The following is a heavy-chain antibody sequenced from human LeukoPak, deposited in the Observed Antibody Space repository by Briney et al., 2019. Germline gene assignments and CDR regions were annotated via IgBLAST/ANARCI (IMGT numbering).Heavy chain of an antibody. Sequence: QAGGSLRLSCAASGFTVSSNYMSWVRQAPGKGLEWVSVIYSGGSTYYADSVKGRFTISRDNSKNTLYLQMNSLRAEDTAVYYCAKDRRPSGSYYGPLDYWGQGTLVTVSS. CDR3: AKDRRPSGSYYGPLDY. V-gene: IGHV3-53*05. J-gene: IGHJ4*02. CDR2: IYSGGST. D-gene: IGHD1-26*01. CDR1: GFTVSSNY.